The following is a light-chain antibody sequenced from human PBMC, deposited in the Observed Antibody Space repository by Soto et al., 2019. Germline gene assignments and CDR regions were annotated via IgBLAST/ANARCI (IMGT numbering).Light chain of an antibody. CDR2: EVS. J-gene: IGLJ2*01. CDR1: SSDIGDYNY. V-gene: IGLV2-8*01. CDR3: SSYAGSNNLV. Sequence: QSALTQPPSASGSPGQSVTMSCTGTSSDIGDYNYVSWYQQHPGEAPKLMIYEVSKRPSGVPDRFSGSKSGNTASLTVSGLQPEDEADYYCSSYAGSNNLVFGGGSKLTVL.